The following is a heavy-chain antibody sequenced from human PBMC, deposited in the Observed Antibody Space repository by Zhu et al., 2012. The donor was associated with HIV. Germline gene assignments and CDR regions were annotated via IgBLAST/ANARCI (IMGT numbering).Heavy chain of an antibody. D-gene: IGHD6-13*01. J-gene: IGHJ5*02. Sequence: QVQLQESGPGLVKPSETLSLTYIVSGGSISSSSYYWGWIRQPPGKGLEWIGSIYYSGSTYYNPSLKSRVTISVHMSKNQFSLKLSSVTAADTAVYYCARGRDAGLAAGWFDPWGQGTLVTVSS. V-gene: IGHV4-39*07. CDR2: IYYSGST. CDR3: ARGRDAGLAAGWFDP. CDR1: GGSISSSSYY.